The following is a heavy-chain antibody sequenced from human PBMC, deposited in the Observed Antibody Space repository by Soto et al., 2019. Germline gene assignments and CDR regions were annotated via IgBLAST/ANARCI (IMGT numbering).Heavy chain of an antibody. CDR2: INPSGGST. D-gene: IGHD5-12*01. J-gene: IGHJ4*02. CDR1: GYTFTSYY. Sequence: QVQLVQSGAEVKKPGASVKVSCKASGYTFTSYYMHWVRQAPGQGLEWMGIINPSGGSTSYAQKFQGRVTMTRDTSTSTVYMELSSLRSEDTAVYYCARDQSPLTIVATIGVVDYWGQGTLVTVSS. CDR3: ARDQSPLTIVATIGVVDY. V-gene: IGHV1-46*03.